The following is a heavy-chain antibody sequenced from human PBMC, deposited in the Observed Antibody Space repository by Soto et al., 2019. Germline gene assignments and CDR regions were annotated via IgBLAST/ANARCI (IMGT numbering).Heavy chain of an antibody. CDR3: AKDHDFWSGYRYYGMDV. Sequence: GGSLRLSCAASGFTFSSYAMSWVRQAPGKGLEWVSAISGSGGSTYYADSVKGRFTISRDNSKNTLYLQMNSLRAEDTAVYYCAKDHDFWSGYRYYGMDVWGQGTTVTVSS. D-gene: IGHD3-3*01. CDR2: ISGSGGST. J-gene: IGHJ6*02. V-gene: IGHV3-23*01. CDR1: GFTFSSYA.